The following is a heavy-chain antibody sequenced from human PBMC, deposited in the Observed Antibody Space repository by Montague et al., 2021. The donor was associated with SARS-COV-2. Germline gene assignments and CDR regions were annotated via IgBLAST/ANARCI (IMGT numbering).Heavy chain of an antibody. CDR3: ARGMIRGVTTPFDY. J-gene: IGHJ4*02. Sequence: SETLSLTCSVSSGSIISSGYYWGWIRQPPGKELEWIGNIYYSGTTYYXQSLQSRGTISVDTSKNHLSLRLSSVTAADTAVYFCARGMIRGVTTPFDYWGQGSQVTVSS. D-gene: IGHD3-10*01. V-gene: IGHV4-39*02. CDR2: IYYSGTT. CDR1: SGSIISSGYY.